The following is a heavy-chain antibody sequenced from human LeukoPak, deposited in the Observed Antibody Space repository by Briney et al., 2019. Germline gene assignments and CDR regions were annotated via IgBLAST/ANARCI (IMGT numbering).Heavy chain of an antibody. CDR3: AKDYYDSSGYYYSLRPFDY. V-gene: IGHV3-23*01. CDR1: GFTFSSYA. J-gene: IGHJ4*02. D-gene: IGHD3-22*01. Sequence: GGSLRLSCAASGFTFSSYAMSWVRQAPGKGLEWVSAISGSGGSTYYADSVKGRFTISRDNSKNTLYLQMNSLRAEDTAVYYCAKDYYDSSGYYYSLRPFDYWGQGTLVTVSS. CDR2: ISGSGGST.